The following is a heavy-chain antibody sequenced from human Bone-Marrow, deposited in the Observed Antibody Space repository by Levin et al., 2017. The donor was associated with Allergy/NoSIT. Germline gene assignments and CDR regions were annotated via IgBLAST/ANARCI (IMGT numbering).Heavy chain of an antibody. J-gene: IGHJ4*02. D-gene: IGHD3-10*01. CDR1: GGSISSGGYY. V-gene: IGHV4-31*03. CDR2: IYYSGST. CDR3: ARTRWFGEFTQSPYYFDY. Sequence: SETLSLTCTVSGGSISSGGYYWSWIRQHPGKGLEWIGYIYYSGSTYYNPSLKSRVTISVDTSKNQFSLKLSSVTAADTAVYYCARTRWFGEFTQSPYYFDYWGQGTLVTVSS.